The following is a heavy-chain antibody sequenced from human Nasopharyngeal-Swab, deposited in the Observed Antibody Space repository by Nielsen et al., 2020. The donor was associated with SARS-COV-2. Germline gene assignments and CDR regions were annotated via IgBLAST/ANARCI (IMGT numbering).Heavy chain of an antibody. CDR3: AKDLLHLGELSFGIDY. D-gene: IGHD3-16*02. V-gene: IGHV1-2*06. CDR2: INPNSGGT. Sequence: WVGQAPGQELEWMGRINPNSGGTNYAQKFQGRVTMTRDTSISTAYMELSRLRSDDTAVYYCAKDLLHLGELSFGIDYWGQGTLVTVSS. J-gene: IGHJ4*02.